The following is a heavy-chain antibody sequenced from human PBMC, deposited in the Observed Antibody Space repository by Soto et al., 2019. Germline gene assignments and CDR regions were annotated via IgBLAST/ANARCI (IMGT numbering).Heavy chain of an antibody. CDR3: ARVRVAVVGENWFYP. D-gene: IGHD6-19*01. V-gene: IGHV4-59*01. J-gene: IGHJ5*02. Sequence: LCGGSISSYYWSWIRQPPGKGLEWIGYIYYSGSTNYNPSLKSRVTISVDTSKNQFSLKLSSVTAADTAVYYCARVRVAVVGENWFYPWGRGSLVTASS. CDR1: GGSISSYY. CDR2: IYYSGST.